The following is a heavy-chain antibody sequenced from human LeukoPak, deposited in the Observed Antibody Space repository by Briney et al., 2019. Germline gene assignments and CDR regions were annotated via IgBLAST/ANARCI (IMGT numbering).Heavy chain of an antibody. V-gene: IGHV5-51*01. J-gene: IGHJ6*03. CDR2: IYPGDSDT. CDR1: AYSFTSYG. Sequence: GESLKISCKGSAYSFTSYGIGWVRQMPGKGLEWMGIIYPGDSDTRDSPSFQGQVSISADKSISTAYLQWSSLKASDTAMYYCARPRIAAAGNVYYMDVWGKGTTVTVSS. D-gene: IGHD6-13*01. CDR3: ARPRIAAAGNVYYMDV.